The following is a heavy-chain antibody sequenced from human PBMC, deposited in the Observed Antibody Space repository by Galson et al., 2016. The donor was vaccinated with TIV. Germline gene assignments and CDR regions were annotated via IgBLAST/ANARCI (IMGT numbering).Heavy chain of an antibody. CDR1: GLSVSSNY. CDR2: ISDGGNT. V-gene: IGHV3-66*02. J-gene: IGHJ6*02. CDR3: ARDRVVDATYYYYYYGMAV. D-gene: IGHD2-15*01. Sequence: SLRLSCASSGLSVSSNYMTWVRQAPGKGLEWVSLISDGGNTYYPDSVRGRFTITRDNSRNTLYLQMNSLRAEDTAVYYCARDRVVDATYYYYYYGMAVWGQGTTVTVSS.